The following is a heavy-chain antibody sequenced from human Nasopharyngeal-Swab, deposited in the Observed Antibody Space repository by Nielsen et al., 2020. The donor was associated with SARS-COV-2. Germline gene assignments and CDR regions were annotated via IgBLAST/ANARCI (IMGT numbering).Heavy chain of an antibody. V-gene: IGHV3-21*01. J-gene: IGHJ4*02. D-gene: IGHD6-13*01. CDR3: AISSAAAGGN. CDR2: ITSRSGYI. Sequence: WIRQPPGKGLEWVSTITSRSGYIYYADSVKGRFTIPRDNAKNTLYLQMNSLRAEDTAVYYCAISSAAAGGNWGQGTLVTVSS.